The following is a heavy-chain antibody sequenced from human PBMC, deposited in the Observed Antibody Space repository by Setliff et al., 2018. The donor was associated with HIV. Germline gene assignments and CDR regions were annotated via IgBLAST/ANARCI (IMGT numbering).Heavy chain of an antibody. CDR3: ARVSRGGSSPGWFDP. J-gene: IGHJ5*02. CDR2: IYYSGGT. Sequence: SGSLRLSCTVSGFTVSSNYMTWVRQPPGKGLEWIGSIYYSGGTYYNPSLKSRVTISVDTSKNQFSLKLSSVTAADTAVYYCARVSRGGSSPGWFDPWGQGTLVTVSS. V-gene: IGHV4-39*07. CDR1: GFTVSSNY. D-gene: IGHD6-6*01.